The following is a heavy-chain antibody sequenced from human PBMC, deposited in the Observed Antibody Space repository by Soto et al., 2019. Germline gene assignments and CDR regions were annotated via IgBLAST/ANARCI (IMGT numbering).Heavy chain of an antibody. J-gene: IGHJ5*02. D-gene: IGHD3-9*01. CDR2: IKQGGSEK. CDR1: GFTFSSYW. CDR3: ARGFGDYDILTGLFDP. V-gene: IGHV3-7*04. Sequence: PGGSLRLSCAASGFTFSSYWMSWVRQAPGKGLEWVANIKQGGSEKYYVDSVKGRFTISRDNAKNSLYLQMNSLRAEDTAVYYCARGFGDYDILTGLFDPWGQGTLVTVSS.